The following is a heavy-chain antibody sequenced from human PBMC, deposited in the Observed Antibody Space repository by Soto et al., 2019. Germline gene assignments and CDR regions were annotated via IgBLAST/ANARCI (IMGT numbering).Heavy chain of an antibody. V-gene: IGHV4-39*01. CDR3: ARHYPDYGGLYYYMDV. D-gene: IGHD4-17*01. Sequence: PSETLSLTCTVSGGSISSSSYYWGWIRQPPGKGLEWIGSIYYSGSTYYNPSLKSRVTISVDTSKNQFSLKLSSVTAADTAVYYCARHYPDYGGLYYYMDVWGKGTTVTVSS. J-gene: IGHJ6*03. CDR2: IYYSGST. CDR1: GGSISSSSYY.